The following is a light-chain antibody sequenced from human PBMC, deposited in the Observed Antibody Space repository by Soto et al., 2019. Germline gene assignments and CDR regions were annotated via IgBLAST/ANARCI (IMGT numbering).Light chain of an antibody. Sequence: ALTQPPSASGSPGQSVTISCTGTSSDVGGYNYVSWYQQHPGKAPKLIIYDVSKRPSGVPDRFSGSKSGNTASLTVSGLQAEDEADYYCSSYAGSSLVFGTGTKVTVL. CDR1: SSDVGGYNY. V-gene: IGLV2-8*01. CDR3: SSYAGSSLV. CDR2: DVS. J-gene: IGLJ1*01.